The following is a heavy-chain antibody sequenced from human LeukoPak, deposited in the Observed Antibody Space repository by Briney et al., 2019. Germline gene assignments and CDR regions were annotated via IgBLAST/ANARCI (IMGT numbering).Heavy chain of an antibody. Sequence: PKASVKVSCKASGYTFTSYYMHWVRQATGQGLEWMGWMNPNSGNTGYAQKFQGRVTMTRNTSISTAYMELSSLRSEDTAVYYCARGLKNKVRGEKYNWFDPWGQGTLATVSS. D-gene: IGHD3-10*01. CDR2: MNPNSGNT. J-gene: IGHJ5*02. V-gene: IGHV1-8*02. CDR1: GYTFTSYY. CDR3: ARGLKNKVRGEKYNWFDP.